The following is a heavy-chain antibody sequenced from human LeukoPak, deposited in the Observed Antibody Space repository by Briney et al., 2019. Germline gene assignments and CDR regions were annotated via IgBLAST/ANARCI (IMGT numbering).Heavy chain of an antibody. V-gene: IGHV1-2*02. Sequence: ASVKVSCKASGYTFTGYYMHWVRQAPGQGLEWMGWINPNSGGTNYAQKFQGRVTMTRNASISTAYMELSRLRSDDTAVYYCARGELLDLMWYFQRWGQGTLVTVSS. CDR1: GYTFTGYY. CDR2: INPNSGGT. CDR3: ARGELLDLMWYFQR. D-gene: IGHD1-26*01. J-gene: IGHJ1*01.